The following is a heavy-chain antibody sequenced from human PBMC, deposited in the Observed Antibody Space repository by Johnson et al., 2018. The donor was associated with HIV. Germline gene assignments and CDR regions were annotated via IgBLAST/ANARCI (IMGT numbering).Heavy chain of an antibody. Sequence: VQLVESGGGLIQPGGSLRLSCAASGFTFSCYDVHWVRQATGKGLEWVSPIGTACDTYYPGSVKGRFTISRENAKNSLYLQMNSLRAGETAVYYCARGRNYYDRVAFDIWGQGALVTVSS. D-gene: IGHD3-22*01. J-gene: IGHJ3*02. CDR2: IGTACDT. V-gene: IGHV3-13*01. CDR1: GFTFSCYD. CDR3: ARGRNYYDRVAFDI.